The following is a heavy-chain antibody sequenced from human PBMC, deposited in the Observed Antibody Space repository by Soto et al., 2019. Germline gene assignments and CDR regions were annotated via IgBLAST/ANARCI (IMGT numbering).Heavy chain of an antibody. D-gene: IGHD3-3*01. J-gene: IGHJ5*02. CDR3: ARAPHDFWSGYYHNWFDP. Sequence: KPSETLSLTCAVSGGSISSGGYSWSWIRQPPGKGLEWIGYIYHSGSTYYNPSLKSRVTISVDRSKNQFSLKLSSVTAADTAVYYCARAPHDFWSGYYHNWFDPWGQGTLVTVSS. CDR1: GGSISSGGYS. V-gene: IGHV4-30-2*01. CDR2: IYHSGST.